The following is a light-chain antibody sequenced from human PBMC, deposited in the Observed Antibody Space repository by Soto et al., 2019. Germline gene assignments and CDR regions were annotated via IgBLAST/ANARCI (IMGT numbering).Light chain of an antibody. J-gene: IGKJ4*01. CDR1: QTISSN. V-gene: IGKV3-15*01. CDR2: GAS. Sequence: EIVMTQSPATLSVSPGERATLSCRASQTISSNLAWYQQNPGRAPRLLIYGASTRATGIPARFSGGGSETEFTLTISSLQSEDFAVYYCQQYHNWPPLTFGGGTKVEIK. CDR3: QQYHNWPPLT.